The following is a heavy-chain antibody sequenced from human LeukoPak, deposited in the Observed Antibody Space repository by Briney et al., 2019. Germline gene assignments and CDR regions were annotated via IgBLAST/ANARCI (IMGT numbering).Heavy chain of an antibody. Sequence: SETLSLTCPLSGGSISSSSYYWGWIRQPRGKGLELIVCIYYTGSTSYNPSLGSRVTISIDTSQNQCYLRLTSVTAADTAVYYCVRFSQYSDSTYHDLVYWGQGTLVSVSS. CDR1: GGSISSSSYY. CDR2: IYYTGST. CDR3: VRFSQYSDSTYHDLVY. D-gene: IGHD3-22*01. V-gene: IGHV4-39*07. J-gene: IGHJ4*02.